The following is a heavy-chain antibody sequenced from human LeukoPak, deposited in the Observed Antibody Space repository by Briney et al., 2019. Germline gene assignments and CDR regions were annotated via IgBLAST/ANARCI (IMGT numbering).Heavy chain of an antibody. J-gene: IGHJ4*02. CDR1: GGSISIYR. V-gene: IGHV4-4*07. CDR3: ARDRGGVRGITVFDY. CDR2: IDTSGNT. Sequence: PSETLSLTCTLSGGSISIYRWSWIRQPAGKGLEWMGRIDTSGNTNYNPSLNGRVTMSVDTSKNHFSLKLTSVTAADTAVYYCARDRGGVRGITVFDYWGQGILVTVSS. D-gene: IGHD3-10*01.